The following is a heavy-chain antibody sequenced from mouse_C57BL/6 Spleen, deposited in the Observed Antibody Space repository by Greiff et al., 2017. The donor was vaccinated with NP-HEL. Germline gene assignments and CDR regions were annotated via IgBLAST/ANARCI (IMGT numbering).Heavy chain of an antibody. J-gene: IGHJ2*01. CDR1: GYTFTDYY. CDR3: ARSEGIPVVARDY. V-gene: IGHV1-19*01. Sequence: VQLQQSGPVLVKPGASVKMSCKASGYTFTDYYMNWVKQSHGKSLEWIGVINPYNGGTSYNQKFKGKATLTVDKSSSTAYMELNSLTSEDSAVYYCARSEGIPVVARDYWGQGTTLTVSS. CDR2: INPYNGGT. D-gene: IGHD1-1*01.